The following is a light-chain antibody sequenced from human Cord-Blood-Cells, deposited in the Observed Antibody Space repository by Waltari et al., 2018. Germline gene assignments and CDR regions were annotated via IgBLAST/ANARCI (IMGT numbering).Light chain of an antibody. CDR2: AAS. Sequence: DIQMTQSPSSLSASVGDRVTITYRASQSISSYLNWYQQKPGKAPKLLIYAASSLQSGVPSRFSGSGSGTDFTLTISSLQPEDFATYYCQQSYSTPLTLGGGTKVEIK. CDR1: QSISSY. J-gene: IGKJ4*01. CDR3: QQSYSTPLT. V-gene: IGKV1-39*01.